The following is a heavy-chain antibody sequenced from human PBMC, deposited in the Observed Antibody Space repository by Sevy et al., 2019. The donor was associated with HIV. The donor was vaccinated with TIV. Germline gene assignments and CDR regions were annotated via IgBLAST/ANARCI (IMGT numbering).Heavy chain of an antibody. V-gene: IGHV3-30*03. CDR2: ISYHGTNK. CDR3: ARPRANYVDHYFFYAMDV. Sequence: GGSLRLSCVASGFSFSSYGMHWVRQAPGKGLEWVALISYHGTNKYYGDSVRGRFTISRDNFKNTLFLQMNSLTTEDTAVYYCARPRANYVDHYFFYAMDVWGQGTTVTVSS. CDR1: GFSFSSYG. D-gene: IGHD4-17*01. J-gene: IGHJ6*02.